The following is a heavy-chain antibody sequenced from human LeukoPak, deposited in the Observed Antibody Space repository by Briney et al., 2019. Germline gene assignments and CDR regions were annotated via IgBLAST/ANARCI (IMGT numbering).Heavy chain of an antibody. CDR1: GGSFSGYY. CDR3: ARGARGGHDWIPFDY. D-gene: IGHD5-12*01. Sequence: SETLSLTCAVYGGSFSGYYWSWIRQPPGKGLEWIGEINHSGSTNYNPSLKSRVTISVDTSKNQFSLKLSSVTAADTAVYYCARGARGGHDWIPFDYWGQGTLVTVSS. CDR2: INHSGST. J-gene: IGHJ4*02. V-gene: IGHV4-34*01.